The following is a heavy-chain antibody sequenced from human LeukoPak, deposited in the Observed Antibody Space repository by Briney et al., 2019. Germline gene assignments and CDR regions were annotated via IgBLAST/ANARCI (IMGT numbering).Heavy chain of an antibody. CDR1: GFTVSSKY. V-gene: IGHV3-66*02. Sequence: GGSLRLSCAASGFTVSSKYMSCVRQDLGKGLEWVSAIYSGGSTYYADSVKGRFTISRDNSKNTLYLQMNSLRAEDTAVYYCARASTVGTRDWGQGTLVTVSS. CDR2: IYSGGST. CDR3: ARASTVGTRD. D-gene: IGHD4-11*01. J-gene: IGHJ4*02.